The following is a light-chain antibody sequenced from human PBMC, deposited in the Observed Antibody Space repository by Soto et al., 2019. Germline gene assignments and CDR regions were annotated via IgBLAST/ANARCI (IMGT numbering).Light chain of an antibody. CDR1: SSDVGTYNY. J-gene: IGLJ1*01. Sequence: QSVLTQPACVSGSPGQSITISCTGTSSDVGTYNYVSWYQQHPGKAPKLMIYEVSNRPSGISNRFSGSKSGDTASLTISGLHTEDEADYYCCSYTSNSTYVFGTGTEVTVL. V-gene: IGLV2-14*01. CDR3: CSYTSNSTYV. CDR2: EVS.